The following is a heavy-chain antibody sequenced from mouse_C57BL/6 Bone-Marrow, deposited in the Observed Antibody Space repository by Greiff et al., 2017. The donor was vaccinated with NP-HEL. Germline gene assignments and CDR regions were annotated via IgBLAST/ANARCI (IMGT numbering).Heavy chain of an antibody. CDR3: TPLYYYGSSDHWYFDV. CDR2: IDPENGDT. D-gene: IGHD1-1*01. Sequence: EVMLVESGAELVRPGASVKLSCTASGFNIKDDYMHWVKQRPEQGLAWIGWIDPENGDTEYASKFQGKATITADTSSNTAYLQLSSLTSEDTAVYYCTPLYYYGSSDHWYFDVWGTGTTVTVSS. CDR1: GFNIKDDY. V-gene: IGHV14-4*01. J-gene: IGHJ1*03.